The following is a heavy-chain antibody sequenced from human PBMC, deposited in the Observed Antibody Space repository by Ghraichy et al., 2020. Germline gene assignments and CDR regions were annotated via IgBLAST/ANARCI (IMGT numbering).Heavy chain of an antibody. CDR1: GFSVSNKY. V-gene: IGHV3-53*01. D-gene: IGHD5-18*01. J-gene: IGHJ4*02. CDR2: IYTGGRT. CDR3: ASHVDTDMITAFDY. Sequence: LSLTCAASGFSVSNKYMSWVRQAPGKGLEWVSVIYTGGRTYYADSVKGRFTISRDTSKNTLFLQVNSLRAEDTAVYYCASHVDTDMITAFDYWGQGTLVTVSS.